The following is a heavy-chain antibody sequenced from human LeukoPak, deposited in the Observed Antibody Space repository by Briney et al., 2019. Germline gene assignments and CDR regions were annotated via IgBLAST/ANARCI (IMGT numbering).Heavy chain of an antibody. Sequence: GASVKVSCKTSGGTFSSYTISWVRQAPGQGLEWMGRVIPILGIANYAEKFQGRVTLTADKSTSTAYMELSSLRSEDTAVYYCATPTNTPMDEPDGFDIWGQGTMVTVSS. CDR3: ATPTNTPMDEPDGFDI. CDR2: VIPILGIA. D-gene: IGHD5-18*01. V-gene: IGHV1-69*02. J-gene: IGHJ3*02. CDR1: GGTFSSYT.